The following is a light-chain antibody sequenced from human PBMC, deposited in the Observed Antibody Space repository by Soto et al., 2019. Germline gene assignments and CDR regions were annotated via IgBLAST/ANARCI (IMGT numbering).Light chain of an antibody. V-gene: IGKV3-20*01. J-gene: IGKJ2*01. Sequence: EIVLTQSPGTLSLSPGERATLSCRASQSVSSSNLAWYQQKPGQAPRLLIYGASSRASGIRDRFSGSGSGIDFTLTIGGLEPEDFGMHYCQQYGSSPTATFGQGTMLESK. CDR1: QSVSSSN. CDR2: GAS. CDR3: QQYGSSPTAT.